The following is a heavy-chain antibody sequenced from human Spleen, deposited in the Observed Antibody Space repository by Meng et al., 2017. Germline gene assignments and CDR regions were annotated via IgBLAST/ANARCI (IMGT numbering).Heavy chain of an antibody. CDR3: ARATAAAAKGRWFDP. D-gene: IGHD6-13*01. Sequence: QGQAQQWGAVLLKPSATLSPICAVDGGSFSGYYWSWIRQPPGKGLEWIGEINHSGSTNYNPSLKSRVTISVDTSKNQFSLKLSSVTAADTAVYYCARATAAAAKGRWFDPWGQGTLVTVSS. CDR1: GGSFSGYY. CDR2: INHSGST. V-gene: IGHV4-34*01. J-gene: IGHJ5*02.